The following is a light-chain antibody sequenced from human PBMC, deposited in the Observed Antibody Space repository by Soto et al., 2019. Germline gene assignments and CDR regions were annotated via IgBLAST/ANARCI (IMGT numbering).Light chain of an antibody. CDR1: SSDVSGYNY. J-gene: IGLJ1*01. Sequence: QSVLTQPASVSGSPGQSITISCTGTSSDVSGYNYVSWYQQHPGKAPKLMIYEVSNRPSGVSNRFSGSKSGNTASLTISGLQAEDEADYYCSSYTSSSTVFGTGTKVTVL. CDR2: EVS. CDR3: SSYTSSSTV. V-gene: IGLV2-14*01.